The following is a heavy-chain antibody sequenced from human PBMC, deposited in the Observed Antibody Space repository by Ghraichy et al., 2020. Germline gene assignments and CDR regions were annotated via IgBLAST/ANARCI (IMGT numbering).Heavy chain of an antibody. CDR3: ARQDNSGYDSYPFDY. CDR2: INHSGST. V-gene: IGHV4-34*01. Sequence: SQTLSLTCAVYGGSFSGYYWSWIRQPPGKGLEWIGEINHSGSTNYNPSLKSRVTISVDTSKNQFSLKLSSVTAADTAVYYCARQDNSGYDSYPFDYWGQGTLVTVSS. D-gene: IGHD5-12*01. J-gene: IGHJ4*02. CDR1: GGSFSGYY.